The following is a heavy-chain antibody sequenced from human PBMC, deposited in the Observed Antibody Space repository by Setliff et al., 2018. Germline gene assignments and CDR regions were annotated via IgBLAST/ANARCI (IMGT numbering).Heavy chain of an antibody. CDR3: ARLVRYCTRTSCQRTSGAEL. J-gene: IGHJ4*02. V-gene: IGHV1-18*01. Sequence: GASVKVSCKTSGYTFTNYGITWVRQAPGQGLEWMGWINNYSFKTNYPQKFLGRVTVTTDTSTGTAYMEVKSLTSDDTAIYYCARLVRYCTRTSCQRTSGAELWGLGTLVTVSS. D-gene: IGHD2-2*01. CDR2: INNYSFKT. CDR1: GYTFTNYG.